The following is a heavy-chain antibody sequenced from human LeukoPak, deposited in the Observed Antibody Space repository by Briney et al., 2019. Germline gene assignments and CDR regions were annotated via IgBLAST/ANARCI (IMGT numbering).Heavy chain of an antibody. CDR3: TTDLGLTMIRGVIVS. Sequence: GGSLRPSCAASGFRFTNAWMSWVRQAPGTGLEWVGRIKSKGDGETTDYAEPVKGRFTISRDDSKATLYLHMNSLKTEDTAVYYCTTDLGLTMIRGVIVSWGQGTLVPVSS. CDR2: IKSKGDGETT. D-gene: IGHD3-10*01. V-gene: IGHV3-15*01. CDR1: GFRFTNAW. J-gene: IGHJ4*02.